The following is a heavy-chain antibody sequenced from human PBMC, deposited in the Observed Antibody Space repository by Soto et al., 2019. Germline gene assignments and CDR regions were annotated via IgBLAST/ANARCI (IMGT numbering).Heavy chain of an antibody. CDR2: IWYDGSYK. D-gene: IGHD3-22*01. Sequence: HPGGSLRLACAASGVTFSSYGMHWVRQAPGKGLEWVAVIWYDGSYKYYADSVKGRFTISRDNSKNTLYLQMNSLRAEDTAMYYCARGDGDYYDGNGYLGRHWGQGT. V-gene: IGHV3-33*01. CDR3: ARGDGDYYDGNGYLGRH. J-gene: IGHJ4*02. CDR1: GVTFSSYG.